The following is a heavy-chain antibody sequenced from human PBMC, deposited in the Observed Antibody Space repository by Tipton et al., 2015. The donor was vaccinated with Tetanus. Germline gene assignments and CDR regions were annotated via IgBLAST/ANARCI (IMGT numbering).Heavy chain of an antibody. V-gene: IGHV5-51*01. J-gene: IGHJ4*02. CDR1: GYHFADYW. CDR3: ARHPNPYSYRWSLDF. D-gene: IGHD6-13*01. CDR2: IYPGDSDT. Sequence: QLVQSGAEVKKPGESLKISCKGSGYHFADYWIGWVRQMPGKGLEWMGIIYPGDSDTKYSPSFRGQVTISADTSISTAYLQWSSLKAPDAGVYSCARHPNPYSYRWSLDFWGQGTLVIVSS.